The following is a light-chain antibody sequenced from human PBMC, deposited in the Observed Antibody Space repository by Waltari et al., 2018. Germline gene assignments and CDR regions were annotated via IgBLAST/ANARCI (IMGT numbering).Light chain of an antibody. V-gene: IGLV2-14*03. J-gene: IGLJ3*02. Sequence: QSALTQPASVSGSPGQSITISCTGTSSDVGNSNSVSWYRQHPGKAPKLMIYDVSQRPSGVSDRFSGSKSDNTASLTIAGLQTEDEGDYYCSSDADIITVFGGGTRLTVL. CDR2: DVS. CDR1: SSDVGNSNS. CDR3: SSDADIITV.